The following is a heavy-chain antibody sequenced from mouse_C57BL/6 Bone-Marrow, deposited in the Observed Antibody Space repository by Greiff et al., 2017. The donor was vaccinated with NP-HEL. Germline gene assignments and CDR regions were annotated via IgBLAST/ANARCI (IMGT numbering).Heavy chain of an antibody. CDR2: ISYDGSN. CDR3: ARVTTVDFDV. CDR1: GYSITSGYY. D-gene: IGHD1-1*01. J-gene: IGHJ1*03. V-gene: IGHV3-6*01. Sequence: EVKLMESGPGLVKPSQSLSLTCSVTGYSITSGYYWNWIRQFPGNKLEWMGYISYDGSNNYNPSLKNRISITRDTSKNQFFLKLNSVTTEDTATYYCARVTTVDFDVWGTGTTVTVSS.